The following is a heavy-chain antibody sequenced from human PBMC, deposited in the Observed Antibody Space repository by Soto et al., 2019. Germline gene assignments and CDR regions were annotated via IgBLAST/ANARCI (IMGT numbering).Heavy chain of an antibody. CDR3: AKRRAAAIVRGVNGGMDV. CDR2: ISGSGGST. Sequence: PGGSLRLSCAASGFTFSSYAMSWVRQAPGKGLEWVSAISGSGGSTYYADSVKGRFTISRDNSKNTLYLQMNSLRAEDTAVYYCAKRRAAAIVRGVNGGMDVWGQGTTVTVSS. J-gene: IGHJ6*02. D-gene: IGHD3-10*01. V-gene: IGHV3-23*01. CDR1: GFTFSSYA.